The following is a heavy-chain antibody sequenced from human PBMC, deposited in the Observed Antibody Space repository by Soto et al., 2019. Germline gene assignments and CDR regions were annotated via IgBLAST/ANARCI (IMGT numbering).Heavy chain of an antibody. J-gene: IGHJ5*02. V-gene: IGHV4-4*07. CDR3: ARSSHKESWFDP. CDR2: IHGSGSA. CDR1: NGSISNFY. Sequence: QVQLQESGPGLVKPSETLSLICTVSNGSISNFYWNWIRQSAGKGLEWIGRIHGSGSATYNPSLRSRVTMSVDTSKNQFSLKVNSVTGADTAVYYCARSSHKESWFDPWGQGTLVTVSS. D-gene: IGHD6-13*01.